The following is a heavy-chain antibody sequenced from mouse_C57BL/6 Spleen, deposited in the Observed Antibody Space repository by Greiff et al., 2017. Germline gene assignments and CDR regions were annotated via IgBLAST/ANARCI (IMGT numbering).Heavy chain of an antibody. D-gene: IGHD1-1*01. V-gene: IGHV7-3*01. Sequence: EVQGVESGGGLVQPGGSLSLSCAASGFTFTDYYMSWVRQPPGKALEWLGFIRNKANGYTTEYSASVKGRFTISRDNSQSILYLQMNALRAEDSATYYCARGDYGSSYGFDYWGQGTTLTVSS. J-gene: IGHJ2*01. CDR2: IRNKANGYTT. CDR1: GFTFTDYY. CDR3: ARGDYGSSYGFDY.